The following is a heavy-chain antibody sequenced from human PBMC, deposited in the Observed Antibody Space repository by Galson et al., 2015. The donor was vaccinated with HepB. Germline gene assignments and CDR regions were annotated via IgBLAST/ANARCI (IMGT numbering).Heavy chain of an antibody. CDR2: ISSSSGTR. Sequence: SLRLSCAASGFTFSSFSMNWVRQAPGKGLEWVSYISSSSGTRYYADSVKGRFTISRDNAKNSLYLQLNSLRDEDTAVYYCARADSSSYYSPLNFDYWGQGTLVTVSS. D-gene: IGHD1-26*01. J-gene: IGHJ4*02. CDR3: ARADSSSYYSPLNFDY. V-gene: IGHV3-48*02. CDR1: GFTFSSFS.